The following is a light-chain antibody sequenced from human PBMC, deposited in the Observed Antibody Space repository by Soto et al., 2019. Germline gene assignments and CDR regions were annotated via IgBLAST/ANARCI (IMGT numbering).Light chain of an antibody. CDR3: YSYSGSYTFVV. V-gene: IGLV2-11*01. J-gene: IGLJ2*01. CDR1: SSDVGDYNY. Sequence: QSALTQPRSVYGSPGQSVTIACTGTSSDVGDYNYVSWYQQYPGKTHKRMIYDVTQRPSGIPDRFSGSRSGNTASLTISGFHAADEDDYCCYSYSGSYTFVVFGGGTTLTAL. CDR2: DVT.